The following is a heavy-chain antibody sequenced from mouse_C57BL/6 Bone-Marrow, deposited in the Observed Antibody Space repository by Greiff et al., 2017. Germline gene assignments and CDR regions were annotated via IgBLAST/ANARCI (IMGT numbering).Heavy chain of an antibody. V-gene: IGHV1-18*01. Sequence: EVQLQQSGPELVKPGASVKIPCKASGYTFTDYNMDWVKQSHGKSLEWIGDINPNNGGTIYNQKFKGKATLTVDKSSSKTYMGLRSLSSEDTAVYYCARSLYYCGSGLDYWGQGTTLTVSS. CDR1: GYTFTDYN. D-gene: IGHD1-1*01. J-gene: IGHJ2*01. CDR3: ARSLYYCGSGLDY. CDR2: INPNNGGT.